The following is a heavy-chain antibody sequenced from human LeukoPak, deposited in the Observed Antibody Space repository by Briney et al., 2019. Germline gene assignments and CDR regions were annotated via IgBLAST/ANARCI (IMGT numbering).Heavy chain of an antibody. D-gene: IGHD3-3*01. CDR3: ARILRFLEWLPYYFDY. J-gene: IGHJ4*02. V-gene: IGHV4-38-2*02. CDR1: GYSISSGYY. Sequence: SETLSLTCTVSGYSISSGYYWGWIRQPPGKGLEWIGSIYHSGSTYYNPSLKSRVTISVDTSKNQFSLKLSSVTAADTAVHYCARILRFLEWLPYYFDYWGQGTLVTVSS. CDR2: IYHSGST.